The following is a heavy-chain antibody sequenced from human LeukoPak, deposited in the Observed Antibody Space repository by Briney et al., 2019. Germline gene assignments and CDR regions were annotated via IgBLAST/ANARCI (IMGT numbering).Heavy chain of an antibody. D-gene: IGHD2-15*01. J-gene: IGHJ3*02. CDR2: IIPILGIA. CDR1: GYTFTSYA. Sequence: SVKVSCKASGYTFTSYAMNWVRQAPGQGLEWMGRIIPILGIANYAQKFQGRVTITADKSTSTAYMELSSLRSEDTAVYYCARAPTQGFDAFDIWGQGTMVTVSS. V-gene: IGHV1-69*04. CDR3: ARAPTQGFDAFDI.